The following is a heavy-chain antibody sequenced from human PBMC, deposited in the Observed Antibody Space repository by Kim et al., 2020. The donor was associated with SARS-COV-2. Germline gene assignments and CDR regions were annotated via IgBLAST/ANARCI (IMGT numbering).Heavy chain of an antibody. V-gene: IGHV1-69*02. Sequence: YAQKYQGRVTITADKSTSTAYMELSSLRSEDTAVYYCAGSSGWYVGWFDPWGQGTLVTVSS. CDR3: AGSSGWYVGWFDP. D-gene: IGHD6-19*01. J-gene: IGHJ5*02.